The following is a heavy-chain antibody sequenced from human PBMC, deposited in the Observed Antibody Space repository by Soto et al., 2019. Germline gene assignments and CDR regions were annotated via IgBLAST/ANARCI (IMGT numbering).Heavy chain of an antibody. Sequence: EEQLLESGGGLVQPGGSLRLSCAASGLTFSRYAMSWVRQAPGKGLEWVSIINPSGDITYYGDSVKGRFTISRDNSKNTLSLQMNSLRAEDTAVYYCAKSLRPSALTTSYFDYRGQATLVTVSS. CDR3: AKSLRPSALTTSYFDY. CDR1: GLTFSRYA. D-gene: IGHD4-17*01. V-gene: IGHV3-23*01. J-gene: IGHJ4*02. CDR2: INPSGDIT.